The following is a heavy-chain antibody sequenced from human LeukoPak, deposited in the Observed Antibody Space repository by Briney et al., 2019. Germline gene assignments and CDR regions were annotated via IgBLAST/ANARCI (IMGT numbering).Heavy chain of an antibody. D-gene: IGHD2-15*01. Sequence: GGSLRLSCAASGFTFSSYAINWVRQAPGKGLQWVSSISSSSYYIYYAASVKGRFTISRDNAKNSLLLQMNSLRAEDTAVYYCARSFEGTDSVYFDFWGQGTLVTVSS. CDR1: GFTFSSYA. V-gene: IGHV3-21*01. J-gene: IGHJ4*02. CDR2: ISSSSYYI. CDR3: ARSFEGTDSVYFDF.